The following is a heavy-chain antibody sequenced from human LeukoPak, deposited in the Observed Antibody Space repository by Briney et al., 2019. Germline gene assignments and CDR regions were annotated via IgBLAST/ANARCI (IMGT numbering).Heavy chain of an antibody. V-gene: IGHV3-23*01. CDR2: ISGSGDST. CDR1: GFTFSSYG. J-gene: IGHJ6*03. Sequence: GGSLRLSCAASGFTFSSYGMSWVRQAPGKGLEWVSTISGSGDSTYYADSVKGWVTISRDNSKNTLYLQMNSLRAGDTAVYYCAKDTAMVFGFYYYYYMDVWGKGTTVTISS. CDR3: AKDTAMVFGFYYYYYMDV. D-gene: IGHD5-18*01.